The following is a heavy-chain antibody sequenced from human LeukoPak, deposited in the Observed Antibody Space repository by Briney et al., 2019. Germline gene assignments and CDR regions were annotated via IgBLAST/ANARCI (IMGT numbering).Heavy chain of an antibody. CDR3: ARDYSSSWYREYFQH. CDR2: MNPNSGNT. CDR1: GYTFTSYD. D-gene: IGHD6-13*01. V-gene: IGHV1-8*03. Sequence: ASVKVSCKASGYTFTSYDINWVRQATGQGLEWMGWMNPNSGNTGYAQKFQGRVTITRNTSISTAYMELSSLRSEDTAVYYCARDYSSSWYREYFQHWGQGTLVTVSS. J-gene: IGHJ1*01.